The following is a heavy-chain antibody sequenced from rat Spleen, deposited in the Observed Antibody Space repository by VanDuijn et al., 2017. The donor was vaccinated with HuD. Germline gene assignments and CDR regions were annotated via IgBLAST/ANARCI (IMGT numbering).Heavy chain of an antibody. CDR3: ARGPPVDY. V-gene: IGHV5-22*01. CDR1: GFTFSNYY. J-gene: IGHJ2*01. CDR2: INYEGSSI. D-gene: IGHD3-1*01. Sequence: EVQLVESGGGLVQPGRSLKVSCAASGFTFSNYYMAWVRQAPKKGLEWVASINYEGSSIYYGESVKGRFTISRDNAKSTLYLQMNSLRSEDTATYYCARGPPVDYWGQGVMVTVSS.